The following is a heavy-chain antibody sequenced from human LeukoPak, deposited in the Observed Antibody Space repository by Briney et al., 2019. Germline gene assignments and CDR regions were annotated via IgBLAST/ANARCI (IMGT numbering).Heavy chain of an antibody. Sequence: SVKVSCKASGGTFSSYAISWVRQAPGQGLEWMGGIIPIFGTANYAQKFQGRVTITTDESTSTAYMELSSLRSEDTAVYYCARDGRGQLVFAYWGQGTLVTVSS. D-gene: IGHD6-6*01. CDR1: GGTFSSYA. J-gene: IGHJ4*02. V-gene: IGHV1-69*05. CDR2: IIPIFGTA. CDR3: ARDGRGQLVFAY.